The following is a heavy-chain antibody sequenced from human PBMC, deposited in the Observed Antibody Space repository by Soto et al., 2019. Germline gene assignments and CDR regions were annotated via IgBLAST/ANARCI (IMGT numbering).Heavy chain of an antibody. CDR3: ARGNSGDDDEFDY. D-gene: IGHD5-12*01. J-gene: IGHJ4*02. Sequence: ASVKVSCKATGYTFTGHYMHWVRQAPGQGLEWMGWINPKSGGTYYLQEFQGRVTMTRDTSISSAYMELSRLRFDDTATHYCARGNSGDDDEFDYWGQGTPVTVSS. V-gene: IGHV1-2*02. CDR1: GYTFTGHY. CDR2: INPKSGGT.